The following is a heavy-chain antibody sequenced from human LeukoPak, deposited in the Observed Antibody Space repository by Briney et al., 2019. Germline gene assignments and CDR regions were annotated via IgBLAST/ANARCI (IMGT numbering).Heavy chain of an antibody. CDR2: IKSKTDGGTT. CDR1: GFTFSNAW. V-gene: IGHV3-15*07. CDR3: TTGGRWNPLSDFDY. J-gene: IGHJ4*02. Sequence: GSLRLSCAASGFTFSNAWMNWVRQAPGKGLEWVGRIKSKTDGGTTDYAAPVKGGFTISRDDSKNTLYLQMNSLKTEDTAVYYCTTGGRWNPLSDFDYWGQGTLVTVSS. D-gene: IGHD1-1*01.